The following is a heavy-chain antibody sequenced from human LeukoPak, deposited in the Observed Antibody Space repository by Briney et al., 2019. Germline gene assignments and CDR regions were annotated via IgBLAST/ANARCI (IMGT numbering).Heavy chain of an antibody. V-gene: IGHV3-21*01. CDR3: ARGGVFSSGWYVDY. Sequence: NPGGSLRLSCAASGFTFSTYTMNWARQAPGKGLEWVSSISSSSSYIYYADSVKGRFTISRDNAKNSLYLQMNSLRAEDTAVYYFARGGVFSSGWYVDYWGQGTLVSVSS. CDR1: GFTFSTYT. D-gene: IGHD6-19*01. J-gene: IGHJ4*02. CDR2: ISSSSSYI.